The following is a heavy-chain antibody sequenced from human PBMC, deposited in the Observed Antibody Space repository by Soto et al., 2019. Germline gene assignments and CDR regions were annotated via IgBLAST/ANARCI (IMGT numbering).Heavy chain of an antibody. CDR3: ARVWYYDSSGYYAFDY. CDR1: GDGFSNYG. J-gene: IGHJ4*02. Sequence: ASVKVSCKASGDGFSNYGFSWVRQAPGQGLEWMGWISAYDGQSNYTKKFQGRVTMTTDTSSSTAYMELRSLRSDDTAVYYCARVWYYDSSGYYAFDYWGLGTLVTVSS. D-gene: IGHD3-22*01. V-gene: IGHV1-18*01. CDR2: ISAYDGQS.